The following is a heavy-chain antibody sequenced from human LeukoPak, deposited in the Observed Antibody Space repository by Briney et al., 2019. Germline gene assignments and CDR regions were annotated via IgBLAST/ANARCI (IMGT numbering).Heavy chain of an antibody. V-gene: IGHV1-69*13. Sequence: GASVKVSCKASGYTFTSYGISWVRQAPGQGPEWMGGIIPIFGTANNAQKFQGRVTITADESTSTAYMELSSLRSEDTAVYYCARVWDIGYSSSSGPYYYGMDVWGQGTTVTVSS. J-gene: IGHJ6*02. CDR1: GYTFTSYG. CDR2: IIPIFGTA. D-gene: IGHD6-6*01. CDR3: ARVWDIGYSSSSGPYYYGMDV.